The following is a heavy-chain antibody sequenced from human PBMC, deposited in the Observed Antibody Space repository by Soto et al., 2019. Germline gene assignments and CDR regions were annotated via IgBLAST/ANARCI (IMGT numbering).Heavy chain of an antibody. D-gene: IGHD6-6*01. CDR1: GFTLSTYV. CDR2: IGAGGGGT. V-gene: IGHV3-23*01. Sequence: PGGSLRLSCAASGFTLSTYVMTWVRQAPGKGLEWVSGIGAGGGGTHYADSVKGRFTISRDNSKNTLYLQMDSLRAEDTAVYYCARGPEQLVHGVFDYWGQGTLVTVSS. CDR3: ARGPEQLVHGVFDY. J-gene: IGHJ4*02.